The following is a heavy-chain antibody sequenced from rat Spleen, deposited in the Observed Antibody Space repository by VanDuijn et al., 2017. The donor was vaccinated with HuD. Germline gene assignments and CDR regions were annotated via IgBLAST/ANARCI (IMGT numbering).Heavy chain of an antibody. CDR3: TRMRHYFDY. V-gene: IGHV5-20*01. J-gene: IGHJ2*01. CDR1: GFTFSGYY. Sequence: EVQLVESGGGLVQPGRSLKLSCAASGFTFSGYYMTWIRQAPGKGLEWIASITNTGGTTYYLDSVKGRFTISRDNAKSSLYLQMDSLRSEDTATYYCTRMRHYFDYWGQGVMVTVSS. CDR2: ITNTGGTT.